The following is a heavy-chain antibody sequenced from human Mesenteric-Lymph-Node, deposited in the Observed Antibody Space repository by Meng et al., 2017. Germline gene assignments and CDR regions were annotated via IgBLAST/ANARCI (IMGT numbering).Heavy chain of an antibody. V-gene: IGHV4-39*02. CDR3: SREEVY. Sequence: QLQLQESGPGLVKPSETLSLTCTVSGGSISGSSYYWGWIRQPPGKALEWIGSIYYSGSTHYNPSLKSRLIISIDTSKNQFSLNLASVTAADTAVYYCSREEVYWGQGTLVTVSS. CDR1: GGSISGSSYY. J-gene: IGHJ4*02. CDR2: IYYSGST.